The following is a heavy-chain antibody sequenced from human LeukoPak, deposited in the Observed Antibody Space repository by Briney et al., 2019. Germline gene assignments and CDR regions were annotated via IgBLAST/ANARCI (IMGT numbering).Heavy chain of an antibody. J-gene: IGHJ6*02. Sequence: GGSLTLSCAASGFTFSSYEMNWVRQAPGKGLEWVSYIASGGGANRFYSESVKGRFTISRDNSKNTLYLQMNSLRAEDTAVYYCARDEKDSSGHGYYYYGMDVWGQGTTVTVSS. D-gene: IGHD3-22*01. CDR3: ARDEKDSSGHGYYYYGMDV. V-gene: IGHV3-48*03. CDR2: IASGGGANR. CDR1: GFTFSSYE.